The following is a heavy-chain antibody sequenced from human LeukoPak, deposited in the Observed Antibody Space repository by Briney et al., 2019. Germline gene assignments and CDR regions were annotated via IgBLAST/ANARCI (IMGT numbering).Heavy chain of an antibody. CDR3: VREVRREGDQFDY. CDR2: ISSSGGTI. J-gene: IGHJ4*02. CDR1: GFTFSTYE. D-gene: IGHD2-21*01. Sequence: GGSLRLSCAASGFTFSTYEMNWVRQAPGKGLEWVSYISSSGGTIPYSDSVKGRFTISRDNAKNSLYLQINSLRAEDTAVYYCVREVRREGDQFDYWGQGTLVTVSS. V-gene: IGHV3-48*03.